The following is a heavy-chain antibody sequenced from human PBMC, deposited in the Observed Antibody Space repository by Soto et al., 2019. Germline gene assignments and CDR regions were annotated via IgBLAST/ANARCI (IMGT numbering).Heavy chain of an antibody. J-gene: IGHJ5*01. D-gene: IGHD2-15*01. CDR1: GFSFSSYT. V-gene: IGHV3-21*06. Sequence: GGSLRLSFTASGFSFSSYTMNWVRQAPGKGLQWVASITNRGTHTYSADSVKGRFTISRDNDKNSLYLQMNNLRAEDTATYYCARAHEVAWFDSWGLGTLVTVSS. CDR2: ITNRGTHT. CDR3: ARAHEVAWFDS.